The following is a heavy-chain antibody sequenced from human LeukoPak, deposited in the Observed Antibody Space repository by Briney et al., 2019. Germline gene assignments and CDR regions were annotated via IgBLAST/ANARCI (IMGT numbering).Heavy chain of an antibody. D-gene: IGHD6-13*01. CDR3: ARVRTDIAGRLHYFDY. CDR1: GYTFTSYG. CDR2: INPKNGGT. Sequence: ASVKVSCKASGYTFTSYGISWVRQAPGQGLEWMGWINPKNGGTNYAQKFQGRVTMTRDTSISTAYMELRRLRSDDTALYYCARVRTDIAGRLHYFDYWGQGNLVTVSS. J-gene: IGHJ4*02. V-gene: IGHV1-2*02.